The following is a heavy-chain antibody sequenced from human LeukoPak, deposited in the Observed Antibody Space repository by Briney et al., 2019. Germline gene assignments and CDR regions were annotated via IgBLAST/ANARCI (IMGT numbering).Heavy chain of an antibody. CDR3: ARGYLGLYYDSSGYPYYFDY. J-gene: IGHJ4*02. V-gene: IGHV1-18*01. CDR1: GYTFTSYG. CDR2: ISAYNGNT. Sequence: ASVKVSCKASGYTFTSYGISWVRQAPGQGLEWMGWISAYNGNTNYAQKLQGRVTMTTDTSTSTAYMELRSLRSDDTAVYYCARGYLGLYYDSSGYPYYFDYWGQGTLVTVSS. D-gene: IGHD3-22*01.